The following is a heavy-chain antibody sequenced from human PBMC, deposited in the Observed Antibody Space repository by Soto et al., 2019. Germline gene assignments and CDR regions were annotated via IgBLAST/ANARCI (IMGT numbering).Heavy chain of an antibody. CDR3: ARDAMRSPGGKLGVVPAAKRANWFDP. Sequence: SETLSLTCTVSGGSISSGGYYWSWIRQHPGKGLEWIGYIYYSGSTYYNPSLKSRVTISVDTSKNQFSLKLSSVTAADTAVYYCARDAMRSPGGKLGVVPAAKRANWFDPWGQGTLVTVSS. J-gene: IGHJ5*02. CDR2: IYYSGST. CDR1: GGSISSGGYY. D-gene: IGHD2-2*01. V-gene: IGHV4-31*03.